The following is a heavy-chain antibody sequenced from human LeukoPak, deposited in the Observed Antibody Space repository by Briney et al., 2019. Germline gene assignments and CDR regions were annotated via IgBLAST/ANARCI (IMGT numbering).Heavy chain of an antibody. CDR2: ISYDGSNK. J-gene: IGHJ4*02. CDR3: ARDEGDTSGWSFDY. V-gene: IGHV3-30*04. D-gene: IGHD6-19*01. CDR1: GFTFSSYA. Sequence: GGSLRLSCAASGFTFSSYAMHWVRQAPGKGLEWVAVISYDGSNKYYADSVKGRLTISRDNSNNTLYLQMNSLRAEDTAVYYCARDEGDTSGWSFDYWGQGTLVTVSS.